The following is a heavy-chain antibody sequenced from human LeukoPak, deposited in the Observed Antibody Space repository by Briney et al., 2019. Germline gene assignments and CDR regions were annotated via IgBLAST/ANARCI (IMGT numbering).Heavy chain of an antibody. CDR1: GFTFSSYW. V-gene: IGHV3-74*01. CDR2: INSDGSST. J-gene: IGHJ3*02. CDR3: ARDVGRPDYYGSGRSYDAFDI. Sequence: PGGSLRLSCAASGFTFSSYWMLWVRQAPGKGLVWVSRINSDGSSTSYADSVKGRFTISRDNAKNTLYLQMNSLRAEDTAVYYCARDVGRPDYYGSGRSYDAFDIWGQGTMVTVSS. D-gene: IGHD3-10*01.